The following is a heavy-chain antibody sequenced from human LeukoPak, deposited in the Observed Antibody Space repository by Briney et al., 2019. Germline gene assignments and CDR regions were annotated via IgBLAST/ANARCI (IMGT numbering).Heavy chain of an antibody. V-gene: IGHV1-18*01. D-gene: IGHD4-17*01. CDR3: ARDLLTTVTHHGDY. Sequence: ASVKVSCKASGYTFTSYGINWVRQAPGQGLEWMGCISTYNGNTNYAQKVQGRVTMTTDTSTSTAYMELRSLRSDDTAVYYCARDLLTTVTHHGDYWGQGTLVTVSS. CDR1: GYTFTSYG. CDR2: ISTYNGNT. J-gene: IGHJ4*02.